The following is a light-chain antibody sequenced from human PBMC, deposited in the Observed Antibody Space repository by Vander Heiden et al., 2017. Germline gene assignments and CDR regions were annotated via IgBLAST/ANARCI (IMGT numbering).Light chain of an antibody. Sequence: QSVLTHPPAASGTPGQRVTISWSGSSSNIGSNYVYCYQQLPGTAPKLLIYRNNQRPSGVPDRFSGYKSGTSASLAISGLRSEDEADYYCAAWDDSLSGPVFGGGTKLTVL. CDR3: AAWDDSLSGPV. V-gene: IGLV1-47*01. CDR2: RNN. J-gene: IGLJ2*01. CDR1: SSNIGSNY.